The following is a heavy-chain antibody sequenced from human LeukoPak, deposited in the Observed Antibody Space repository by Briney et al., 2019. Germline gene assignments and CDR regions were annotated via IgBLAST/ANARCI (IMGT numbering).Heavy chain of an antibody. Sequence: GGSLRLSCAASGFSFNYAWMNWVRQAPGKGLEWVSYISPSGSTIYYADSVKGRFTISRDNAKNSLFLQMNSLRAEDTAVYYCARESGTRNCFDYWGQGTLVTVSS. CDR3: ARESGTRNCFDY. D-gene: IGHD3-10*01. CDR1: GFSFNYAW. V-gene: IGHV3-48*04. J-gene: IGHJ4*02. CDR2: ISPSGSTI.